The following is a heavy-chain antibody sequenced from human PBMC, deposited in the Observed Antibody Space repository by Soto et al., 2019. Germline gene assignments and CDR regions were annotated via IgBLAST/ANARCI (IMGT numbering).Heavy chain of an antibody. V-gene: IGHV1-18*01. D-gene: IGHD1-7*01. J-gene: IGHJ6*02. CDR3: ARERLELPWNYYYYGMDV. CDR1: GYTFTSYG. Sequence: GASVKVSCKASGYTFTSYGISWVRQAPGQGLEWMGWISAYNGNTNYAQKLQGRVTMTTDTSTSTAYMELRSLRSDDTAVYYCARERLELPWNYYYYGMDVWGQGTTVTVSS. CDR2: ISAYNGNT.